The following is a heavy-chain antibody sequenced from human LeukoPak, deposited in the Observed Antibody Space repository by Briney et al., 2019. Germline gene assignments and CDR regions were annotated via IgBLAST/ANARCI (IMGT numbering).Heavy chain of an antibody. V-gene: IGHV3-53*01. CDR1: GFTVSSNY. D-gene: IGHD4-17*01. CDR2: IYSGGST. Sequence: WGSLRLSCAASGFTVSSNYMSWVRQAPGKGLEWVSVIYSGGSTYYADSVKGRFTISRDNSKNTLYLQMNSLRAEDTAVYYCARLPLTPVPSGGMLANFFDPWGQGILVTVS. CDR3: ARLPLTPVPSGGMLANFFDP. J-gene: IGHJ5*02.